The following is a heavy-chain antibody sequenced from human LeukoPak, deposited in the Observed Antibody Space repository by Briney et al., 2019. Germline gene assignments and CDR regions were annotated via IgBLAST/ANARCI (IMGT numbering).Heavy chain of an antibody. Sequence: TPSETLSLTCTVSGGSISSYYWSWIRQPPGKGLEWIGYIYYSGSTNYNPSLKSRVTISVDTSKNQFSLKLSSVTAADTAVYYCARVLYNYYDSSGYYYFDYWGQGTLVTVSS. CDR3: ARVLYNYYDSSGYYYFDY. J-gene: IGHJ4*02. CDR2: IYYSGST. D-gene: IGHD3-22*01. V-gene: IGHV4-59*08. CDR1: GGSISSYY.